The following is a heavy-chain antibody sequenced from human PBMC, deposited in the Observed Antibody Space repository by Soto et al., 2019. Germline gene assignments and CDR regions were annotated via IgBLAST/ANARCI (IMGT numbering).Heavy chain of an antibody. CDR3: ARVPGGEESGDRFDP. Sequence: QVQLQESGPGLVKPSQTLSLTCTVSGGSISSGGYYWSWIRQHPGKGLEWIGYIYHSGSTYYNPSPKSRVTISIDHSKNQFPLKPDPGTAPGTAVYYCARVPGGEESGDRFDPLGPGT. V-gene: IGHV4-31*03. CDR2: IYHSGST. CDR1: GGSISSGGYY. J-gene: IGHJ5*02. D-gene: IGHD3-10*01.